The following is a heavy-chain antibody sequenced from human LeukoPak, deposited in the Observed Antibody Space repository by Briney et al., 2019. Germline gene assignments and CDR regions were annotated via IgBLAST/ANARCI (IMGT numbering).Heavy chain of an antibody. Sequence: GESLKISCKGSGYSFSTYWIGWVRQMPGKGLEWMGIIYPGDSDTRYSPSFQGQVTISADKSIRTAYLQWTSLKASDTAIYYCASAAVAGSLKSDYWGQGTLVTVSS. V-gene: IGHV5-51*01. CDR2: IYPGDSDT. CDR3: ASAAVAGSLKSDY. CDR1: GYSFSTYW. J-gene: IGHJ4*02. D-gene: IGHD6-19*01.